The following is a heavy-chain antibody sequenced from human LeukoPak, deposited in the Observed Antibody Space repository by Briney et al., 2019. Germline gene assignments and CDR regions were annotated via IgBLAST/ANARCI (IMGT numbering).Heavy chain of an antibody. Sequence: GSLRLSCAASGFTFSSYSMNWVRQAPGKGLEWVSSISSSSSYIYYADSVKGRFTISRDNAKNSLYLQMNSLRAEDTAVYYCAKVDGGIGRITIFGVVPDYYYYYMDVWGKGTTVTVSS. J-gene: IGHJ6*03. CDR2: ISSSSSYI. V-gene: IGHV3-21*01. CDR3: AKVDGGIGRITIFGVVPDYYYYYMDV. D-gene: IGHD3-3*01. CDR1: GFTFSSYS.